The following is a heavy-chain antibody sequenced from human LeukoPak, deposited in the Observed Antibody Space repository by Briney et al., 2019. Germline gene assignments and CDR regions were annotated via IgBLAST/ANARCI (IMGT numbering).Heavy chain of an antibody. CDR2: ISSNGGST. CDR1: GFTFSSYA. V-gene: IGHV3-64*01. CDR3: ARGEQLVHY. J-gene: IGHJ4*02. D-gene: IGHD6-13*01. Sequence: GGSLRLSCAASGFTFSSYAMHWVRQAPGKGLEYVSAISSNGGSTYYANSVKGRFTISRDNSKNTLYLQMGSLRAEDMAVYYCARGEQLVHYWGQGTLVTVSS.